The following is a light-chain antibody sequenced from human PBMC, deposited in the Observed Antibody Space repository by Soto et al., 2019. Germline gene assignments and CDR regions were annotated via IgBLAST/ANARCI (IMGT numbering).Light chain of an antibody. Sequence: DIQMTQSPSSLSASVGDRVTITCRTSQSISSYLNWYQQKPGKAPKLLIYAASSLQSGVPSRFSGSGSGTDFTLTISSLQPEDFAIYYCQQSFTTPYIFGQGTKLEIK. CDR1: QSISSY. J-gene: IGKJ2*01. V-gene: IGKV1-39*01. CDR2: AAS. CDR3: QQSFTTPYI.